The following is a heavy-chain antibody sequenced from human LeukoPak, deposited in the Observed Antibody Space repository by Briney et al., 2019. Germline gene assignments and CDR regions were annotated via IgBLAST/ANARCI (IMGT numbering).Heavy chain of an antibody. Sequence: GGSLRLSCAASGFTFSSYAMHWVRQAPGKGLEYISAISSNGGAKYYANSVTGRFTISRDNSKNTLYLQMGSLGGEDMAVYYCARAEAYYYGSGIDYWGQGTLVTVSS. D-gene: IGHD3-10*01. CDR3: ARAEAYYYGSGIDY. J-gene: IGHJ4*02. CDR2: ISSNGGAK. V-gene: IGHV3-64*01. CDR1: GFTFSSYA.